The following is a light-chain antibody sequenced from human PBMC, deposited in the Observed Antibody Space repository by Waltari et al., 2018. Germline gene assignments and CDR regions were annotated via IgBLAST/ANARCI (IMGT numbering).Light chain of an antibody. CDR2: DVS. V-gene: IGLV2-23*02. Sequence: QSALTQPASVSGSPGQSITLSCTGTSSDVGGYNYVSWYQQHPGKAPQLMIYDVSKRPSGVSNRFSGSKSGNTASLTISGLQAEDEADYYCCSYAGSSTLVFGGGTKLTVL. CDR3: CSYAGSSTLV. CDR1: SSDVGGYNY. J-gene: IGLJ2*01.